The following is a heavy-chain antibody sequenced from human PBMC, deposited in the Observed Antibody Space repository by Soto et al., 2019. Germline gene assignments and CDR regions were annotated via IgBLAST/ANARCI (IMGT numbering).Heavy chain of an antibody. D-gene: IGHD6-13*01. Sequence: SETLSLTCAVYGGSFSGYYWSWIRQPPGKGLEWIGEINHSGSTNYNPSLKSRVTISVDTSKNQFSLKLSSVTAADTAVYYCASLAAAAPRFDYWGQGTLVTVSS. CDR2: INHSGST. V-gene: IGHV4-34*01. CDR1: GGSFSGYY. J-gene: IGHJ4*02. CDR3: ASLAAAAPRFDY.